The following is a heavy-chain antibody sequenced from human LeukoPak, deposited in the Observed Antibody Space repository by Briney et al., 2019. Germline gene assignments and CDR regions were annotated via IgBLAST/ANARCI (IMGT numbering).Heavy chain of an antibody. CDR2: ICWNSGSI. J-gene: IGHJ3*02. CDR3: AKDIRYRGYGSSSWGGDAFDI. CDR1: GFTFDDYA. D-gene: IGHD6-13*01. V-gene: IGHV3-9*01. Sequence: GRSLRLSCAASGFTFDDYAMHGVRQAPGKGLEGVSGICWNSGSIVYADSVKGRFTISKDNAKNSLYLQMNSLRAEDTALYYCAKDIRYRGYGSSSWGGDAFDIWGQGTMVTVSS.